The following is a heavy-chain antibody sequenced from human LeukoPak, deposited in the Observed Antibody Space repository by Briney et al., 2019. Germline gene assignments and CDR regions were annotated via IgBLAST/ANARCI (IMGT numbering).Heavy chain of an antibody. CDR2: INSDGSST. J-gene: IGHJ4*02. CDR1: GFTFSSYW. Sequence: GGSLRLSCAASGFTFSSYWMNWVRXAPGKGLVWVSRINSDGSSTNYADSVKRRFTISRDNAKNTLYLQMNSLRAEDTAVYYCAGRGNFAYWGQGTLVTVSS. V-gene: IGHV3-74*01. D-gene: IGHD3-10*01. CDR3: AGRGNFAY.